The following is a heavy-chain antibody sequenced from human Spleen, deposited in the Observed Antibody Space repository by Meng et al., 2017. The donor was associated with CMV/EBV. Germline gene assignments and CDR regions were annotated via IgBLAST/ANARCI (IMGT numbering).Heavy chain of an antibody. CDR3: ARDQSSWPYYFEY. Sequence: GESLKISCAASGFTFDDYAMHWVRQAPGKGLEWVAVISYDGSNKYYADSVKGRFTISRDNSKNTLYLQMNSLRVEDTAVYYCARDQSSWPYYFEYWGQGTLVTVSS. CDR1: GFTFDDYA. J-gene: IGHJ4*02. V-gene: IGHV3-30-3*01. D-gene: IGHD6-13*01. CDR2: ISYDGSNK.